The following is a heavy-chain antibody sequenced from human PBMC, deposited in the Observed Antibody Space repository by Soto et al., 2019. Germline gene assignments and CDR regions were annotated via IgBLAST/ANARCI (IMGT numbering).Heavy chain of an antibody. CDR1: GFTFSNHW. CDR3: ARARGVDY. V-gene: IGHV3-7*03. CDR2: IKADGSEK. D-gene: IGHD3-16*01. Sequence: GGSLRLSCVGSGFTFSNHWMNWVRQAPGQGLEWVANIKADGSEKYYVDSVKGRFTISRDNARNSLYLQMNSLRAEDTAVYYCARARGVDYWGQGTQVTVSS. J-gene: IGHJ4*02.